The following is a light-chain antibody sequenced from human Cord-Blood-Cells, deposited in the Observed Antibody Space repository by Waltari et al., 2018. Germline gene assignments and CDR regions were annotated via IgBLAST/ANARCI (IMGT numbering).Light chain of an antibody. V-gene: IGKV3-20*01. J-gene: IGKJ3*01. Sequence: EIVLTQSPGTLSLSPGERDTLSCRSSPSVSSSYVAWYQEKPGQAPRLLSYGASSRATGIPDRFSGSGSWTDFTLTINRLEPEDFAVYYCQQYGSSFTFGPGTKVDIK. CDR1: PSVSSSY. CDR2: GAS. CDR3: QQYGSSFT.